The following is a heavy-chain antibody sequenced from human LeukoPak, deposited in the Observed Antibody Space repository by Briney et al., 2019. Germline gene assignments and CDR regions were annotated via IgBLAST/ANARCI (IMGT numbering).Heavy chain of an antibody. CDR1: GGSISSYY. J-gene: IGHJ3*02. V-gene: IGHV4-59*01. D-gene: IGHD5-24*01. CDR3: ARAFRDGYNSRSNAFDI. Sequence: PSETLSLTCTVSGGSISSYYWSWIRQPPGKGLEWIGYIYYSGSTNYNPSLKSRVTISVDTSKNQFSLKLSSVTAADTAVYYCARAFRDGYNSRSNAFDIWGQGTMVTVSS. CDR2: IYYSGST.